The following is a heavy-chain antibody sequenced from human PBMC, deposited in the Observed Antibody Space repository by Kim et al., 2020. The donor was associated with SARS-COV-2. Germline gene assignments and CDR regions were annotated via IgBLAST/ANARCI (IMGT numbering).Heavy chain of an antibody. CDR2: NT. CDR3: AVGDSSGYYF. D-gene: IGHD3-22*01. J-gene: IGHJ4*02. Sequence: NTKYSQKFQGRVTITRDTSAGTAYMELRSLRSEDTAVYYCAVGDSSGYYFWGQGTLVTVSS. V-gene: IGHV1-3*01.